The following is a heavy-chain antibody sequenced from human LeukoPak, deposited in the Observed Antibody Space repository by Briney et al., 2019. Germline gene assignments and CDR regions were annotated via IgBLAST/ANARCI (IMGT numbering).Heavy chain of an antibody. V-gene: IGHV3-23*01. CDR3: AKSGVRGVIIGPCFDY. CDR2: ISSSGSTI. CDR1: GFIFSNYA. Sequence: GGSLRLSCAASGFIFSNYAMNWVRQAPGKGLEWVSYISSSGSTIYYADSVKGRFTISRDNSKNTLYLQMNSLRAEDTAVYYCAKSGVRGVIIGPCFDYWGQGTLVTVSS. J-gene: IGHJ4*02. D-gene: IGHD3-10*01.